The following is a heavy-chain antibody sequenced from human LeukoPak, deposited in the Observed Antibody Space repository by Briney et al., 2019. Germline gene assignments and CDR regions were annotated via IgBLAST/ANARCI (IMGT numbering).Heavy chain of an antibody. J-gene: IGHJ4*02. CDR2: IYYSGST. CDR3: AGTLEWLFDY. CDR1: GGSISSSSYY. Sequence: SETLSLTCTVSGGSISSSSYYWGWIRQPPGKGLEWIGSIYYSGSTYYNPSLKSRVTISVDTSKNQFSLNLSSVTAADTAVYHCAGTLEWLFDYWGQGTLVTVSS. D-gene: IGHD3-3*01. V-gene: IGHV4-39*07.